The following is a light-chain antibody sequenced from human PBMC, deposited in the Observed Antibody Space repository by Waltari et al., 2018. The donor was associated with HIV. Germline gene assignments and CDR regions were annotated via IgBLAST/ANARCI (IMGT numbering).Light chain of an antibody. CDR3: CSYAGAYTYV. V-gene: IGLV2-11*01. Sequence: QSALTQPRSVPGSPGQSVAISCTGTRTDIGYFDYVSWYQQYPGKAPKVIIYDVDQRPSGGPDRFTGSKSGITASLTISGLQGEDEADYYCCSYAGAYTYVFGTGTKVNVL. J-gene: IGLJ1*01. CDR1: RTDIGYFDY. CDR2: DVD.